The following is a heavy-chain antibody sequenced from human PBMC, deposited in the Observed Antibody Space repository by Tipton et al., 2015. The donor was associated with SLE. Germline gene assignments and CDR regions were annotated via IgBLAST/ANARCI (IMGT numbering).Heavy chain of an antibody. Sequence: GSLRLSCAASGFTFSSYSMNWVRQAPGKGLEWVSSISSSSSYIYYADSVKGRFTISRDNAKNSLYLQMNSLRAEDTAVYYCARVNRHYYGSGSYVDYWGQGTLVTVSS. J-gene: IGHJ4*02. CDR1: GFTFSSYS. CDR3: ARVNRHYYGSGSYVDY. D-gene: IGHD3-10*01. V-gene: IGHV3-21*01. CDR2: ISSSSSYI.